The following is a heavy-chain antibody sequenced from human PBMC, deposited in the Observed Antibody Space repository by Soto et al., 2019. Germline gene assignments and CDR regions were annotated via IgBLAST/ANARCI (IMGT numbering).Heavy chain of an antibody. J-gene: IGHJ4*02. V-gene: IGHV4-59*01. Sequence: PSETLSLTCTVSGGSISSYYWSWIRQPPGKGLEWIGYIYYSGSTNYNPSLKSRVTISVDTSKNQFSLKLSSVTAADTAVYYCARVIYYYDSSGYVDYFDYWGQGTLVTVSS. CDR2: IYYSGST. CDR1: GGSISSYY. D-gene: IGHD3-22*01. CDR3: ARVIYYYDSSGYVDYFDY.